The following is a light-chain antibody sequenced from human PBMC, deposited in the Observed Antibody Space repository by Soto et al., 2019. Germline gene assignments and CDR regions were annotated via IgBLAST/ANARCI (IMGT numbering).Light chain of an antibody. CDR3: MQGSHWPYT. CDR2: KVS. J-gene: IGKJ2*01. V-gene: IGKV2-30*01. Sequence: DVVLTQSPLSLPVTLGQPASISCRSDESLVYYNGETYLNWFQQRPGQSPRRLISKVSNRDSGVPDRFSGSGSGTDFTLKISSVEAEDVGLYYCMQGSHWPYTFGQGTKVEIK. CDR1: ESLVYYNGETY.